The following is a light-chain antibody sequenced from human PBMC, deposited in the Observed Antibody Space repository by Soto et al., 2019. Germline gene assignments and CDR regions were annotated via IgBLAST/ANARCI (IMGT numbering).Light chain of an antibody. CDR2: DVS. CDR1: SSDVGAYNY. CDR3: CSHARSYTPYV. J-gene: IGLJ1*01. Sequence: QSALAQPRSVSGSPGQSVTISCTGTSSDVGAYNYVSWYQQHPGKAPKLMIYDVSKRPSGVPDRFSGSKSGNTASLTISGLQDEDEHDYYCCSHARSYTPYVFGTGTKVT. V-gene: IGLV2-11*01.